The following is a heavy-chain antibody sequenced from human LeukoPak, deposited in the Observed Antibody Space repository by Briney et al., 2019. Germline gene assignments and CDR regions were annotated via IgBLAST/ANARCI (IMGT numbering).Heavy chain of an antibody. D-gene: IGHD3-22*01. V-gene: IGHV1-2*02. J-gene: IGHJ1*01. CDR2: INPNSGGT. CDR1: GYTFTGYY. Sequence: ASVKVSCKASGYTFTGYYMHWVRQAPGQGLEWMGWINPNSGGTSYAQKFQGRVTMTRDTSISTAYMELSRLRSDDTAVYYCARDGVGYYDSSGYYYFQHWGQGTLVTVSS. CDR3: ARDGVGYYDSSGYYYFQH.